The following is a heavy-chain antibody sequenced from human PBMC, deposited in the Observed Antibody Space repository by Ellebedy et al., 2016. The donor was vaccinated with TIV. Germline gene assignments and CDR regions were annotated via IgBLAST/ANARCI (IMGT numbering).Heavy chain of an antibody. CDR3: AKGRGGGSDSSAPRYYFDY. CDR2: ISRSSSDI. CDR1: GFTFSSYA. V-gene: IGHV3-21*04. J-gene: IGHJ4*02. D-gene: IGHD3-22*01. Sequence: GESLKISCAASGFTFSSYAMSWVRQAPGKGLEWVSSISRSSSDIYYADSVKGRFTISRDNAKNSLYLQMNSLRAEDTAVYYCAKGRGGGSDSSAPRYYFDYWGLGTLVTVSS.